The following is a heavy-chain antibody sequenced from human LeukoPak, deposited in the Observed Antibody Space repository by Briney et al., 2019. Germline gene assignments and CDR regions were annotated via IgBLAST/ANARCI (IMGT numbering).Heavy chain of an antibody. CDR1: GLTFRSYE. Sequence: GGSLRLSCAASGLTFRSYEMNWVRQAPGKGLDWVSYISSSGTTVYYADSVRGRFTVSRDNAKNSLYLQMNSLRDEDTAVYYCARYSSGWYYFDYWGQGTLVTVSS. CDR2: ISSSGTTV. J-gene: IGHJ4*02. D-gene: IGHD6-19*01. V-gene: IGHV3-48*03. CDR3: ARYSSGWYYFDY.